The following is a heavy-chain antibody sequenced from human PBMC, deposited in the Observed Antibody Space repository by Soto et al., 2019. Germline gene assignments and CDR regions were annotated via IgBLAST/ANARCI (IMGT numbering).Heavy chain of an antibody. V-gene: IGHV3-23*01. CDR1: GFTFSSYA. CDR3: AKDRNVYDILTGFYYYYGMDV. Sequence: PGGSLRLSCAASGFTFSSYAMSWVRQAPGKGLEWVSAISGSGGSTYYADSVKGRFTISRDNSKNTLYLQMNSLRAEDTAVYYCAKDRNVYDILTGFYYYYGMDVWGQGTTVTVS. CDR2: ISGSGGST. D-gene: IGHD3-9*01. J-gene: IGHJ6*02.